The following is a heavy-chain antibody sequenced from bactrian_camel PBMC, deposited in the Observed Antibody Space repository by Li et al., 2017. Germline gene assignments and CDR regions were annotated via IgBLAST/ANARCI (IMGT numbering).Heavy chain of an antibody. CDR1: GSIYGTLC. Sequence: VQLVESGGGSVQAGGSLRLSCASSGSIYGTLCMGWVRQAPGKEREGVAAISPASGRRYYGDSVKGRFTISQDDAKNTLYLHMSSLKPEDTAVYYCAPDAGLSRCSNGYCYCAWGEGTQVTVS. CDR3: APDAGLSRCSNGYCYCA. V-gene: IGHV3S40*01. CDR2: ISPASGRR. D-gene: IGHD2*01. J-gene: IGHJ4*01.